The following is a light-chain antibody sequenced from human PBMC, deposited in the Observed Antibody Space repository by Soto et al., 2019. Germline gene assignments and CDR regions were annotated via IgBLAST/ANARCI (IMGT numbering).Light chain of an antibody. CDR1: QSVSSN. CDR3: QQYNTWPQT. CDR2: AAS. J-gene: IGKJ1*01. V-gene: IGKV3-15*01. Sequence: EIVMTQSPATLSVSPGERATLSCRASQSVSSNLAWYQQKPGQAPRLLIYAASTRASDIPARFSGSGSGTEFTLPIRRLQSEDFAVYYCQQYNTWPQTFGQGTKVDIK.